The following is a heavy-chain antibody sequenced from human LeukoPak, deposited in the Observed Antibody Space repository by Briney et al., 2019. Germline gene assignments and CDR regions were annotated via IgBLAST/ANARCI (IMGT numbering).Heavy chain of an antibody. V-gene: IGHV3-23*01. CDR1: GFTFSSYA. D-gene: IGHD3-22*01. J-gene: IGHJ4*02. Sequence: GGSLRLSCAASGFTFSSYAMSWVRQAPGKGLEWVSAISGSGGSTYCADSVKGRFTISRDNSKNTLYLQMNSLRAEDTAVYYCARGAYYYESTGYYFLDYWGQGTLVTVSS. CDR3: ARGAYYYESTGYYFLDY. CDR2: ISGSGGST.